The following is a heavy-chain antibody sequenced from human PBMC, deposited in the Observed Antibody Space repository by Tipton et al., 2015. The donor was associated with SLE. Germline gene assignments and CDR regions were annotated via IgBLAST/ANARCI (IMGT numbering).Heavy chain of an antibody. CDR1: ADSIRRSY. CDR3: ARDGVRKGWWFFDL. J-gene: IGHJ2*01. Sequence: LRLSCSVSADSIRRSYWSWIRQPAGKGLEWIGRIHASGSSGSTEYNPSLKSRVSMSLDTSKNQFSLNLTSVTAADTALYYCARDGVRKGWWFFDLWGRGTLVTVSS. V-gene: IGHV4-4*07. D-gene: IGHD3-16*01. CDR2: IHASGSSGST.